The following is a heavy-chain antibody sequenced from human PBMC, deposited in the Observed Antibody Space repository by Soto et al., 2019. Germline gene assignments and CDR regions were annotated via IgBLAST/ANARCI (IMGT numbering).Heavy chain of an antibody. D-gene: IGHD2-8*01. V-gene: IGHV4-31*03. Sequence: SETLSLTCTVSGLSVSSGGYRWNWIRHHPGKGLEWIGNIYYSGSPYYNPSLKSRVTISVDTSENQFSLELSSLTAAATAVYYCARASLTNWRAYCAIDSWGQGTLVTVSS. CDR3: ARASLTNWRAYCAIDS. CDR2: IYYSGSP. CDR1: GLSVSSGGYR. J-gene: IGHJ4*02.